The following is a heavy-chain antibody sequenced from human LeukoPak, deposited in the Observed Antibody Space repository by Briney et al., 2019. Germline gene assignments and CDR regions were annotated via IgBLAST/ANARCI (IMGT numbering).Heavy chain of an antibody. CDR2: IYYSGST. Sequence: SETLSLTCTVSGGSISSGDYYWSWIRQPPGKGLEWIGYIYYSGSTYYNPSLKSRVTISVDTSKNQFSLKLSSVTAADTAVYYCARGGSSGYHHWAYGMDVWGQGTTVTVSS. V-gene: IGHV4-30-4*01. D-gene: IGHD6-25*01. J-gene: IGHJ6*02. CDR3: ARGGSSGYHHWAYGMDV. CDR1: GGSISSGDYY.